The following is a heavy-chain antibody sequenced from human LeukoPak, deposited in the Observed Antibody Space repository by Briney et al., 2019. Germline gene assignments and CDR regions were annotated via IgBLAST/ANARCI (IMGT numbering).Heavy chain of an antibody. CDR3: ARQAATGAWLDP. CDR1: GYTFTSYY. V-gene: IGHV1-46*01. Sequence: GASVKVSCKASGYTFTSYYMHWVRQAPGQGLEWMGIINPSGGSTSYAQKFQGRVTMTRDTSTSTVYMELSSLTSDDTAVYYCARQAATGAWLDPWGQGTLVTVSS. J-gene: IGHJ5*02. CDR2: INPSGGST. D-gene: IGHD6-25*01.